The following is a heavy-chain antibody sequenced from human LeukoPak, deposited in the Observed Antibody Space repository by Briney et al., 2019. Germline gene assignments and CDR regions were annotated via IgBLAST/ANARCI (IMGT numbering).Heavy chain of an antibody. J-gene: IGHJ4*02. CDR2: IYYSGST. CDR3: ARVVVAARFDY. D-gene: IGHD2-15*01. CDR1: GGSISSYY. V-gene: IGHV4-59*01. Sequence: SETLSLTCTVSGGSISSYYWSWIRQPPGKGLEWIGYIYYSGSTNYNPSLKSRVTISVVTSKNQFSLKLSSVTAADTAVYYCARVVVAARFDYWGQGTLVTVSS.